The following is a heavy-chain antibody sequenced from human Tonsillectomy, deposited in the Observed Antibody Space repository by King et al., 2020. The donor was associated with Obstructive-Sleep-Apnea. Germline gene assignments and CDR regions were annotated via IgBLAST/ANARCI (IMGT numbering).Heavy chain of an antibody. CDR2: IYYSGST. D-gene: IGHD5-12*01. CDR1: GGSISSGDYY. J-gene: IGHJ5*02. CDR3: ARVKYRGYDFCRWFDP. Sequence: VQLQESGPGLVKPSQTLSLICTVSGGSISSGDYYWSWIRQPPGKGLDWIGYIYYSGSTYCNPSLKSRVTISVDTSENQFSLKLSSVTAADTAVYYCARVKYRGYDFCRWFDPWGQGTLVTVSS. V-gene: IGHV4-30-4*01.